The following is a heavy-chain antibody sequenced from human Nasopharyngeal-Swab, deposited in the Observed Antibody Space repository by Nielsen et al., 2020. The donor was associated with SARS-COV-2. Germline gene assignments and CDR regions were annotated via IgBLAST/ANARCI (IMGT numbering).Heavy chain of an antibody. Sequence: VRQMPGKGLEWMGIIYPGDSDTKYSPSFQGQVPISVDKSINTAYLQWNSLKASDTATYFCAIDYGSGTYGLDVWGQGTRVTVSS. CDR2: IYPGDSDT. CDR3: AIDYGSGTYGLDV. V-gene: IGHV5-51*01. J-gene: IGHJ6*02. D-gene: IGHD3-10*01.